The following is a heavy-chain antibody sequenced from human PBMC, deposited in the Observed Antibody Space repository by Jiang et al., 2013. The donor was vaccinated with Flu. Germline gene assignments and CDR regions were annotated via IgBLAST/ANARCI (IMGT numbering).Heavy chain of an antibody. CDR1: GGSINSYY. D-gene: IGHD3-9*01. Sequence: PGLVKPSETLSLTCTVSGGSINSYYWSWIRQPPGKGLEWIGYIYYSGSTNYNPSLKSRVTISVDTSKNQFSLKLSSVTAADTAVYYCARAGYPYYFDYWGQGTLVTVSS. CDR2: IYYSGST. J-gene: IGHJ4*02. CDR3: ARAGYPYYFDY. V-gene: IGHV4-59*01.